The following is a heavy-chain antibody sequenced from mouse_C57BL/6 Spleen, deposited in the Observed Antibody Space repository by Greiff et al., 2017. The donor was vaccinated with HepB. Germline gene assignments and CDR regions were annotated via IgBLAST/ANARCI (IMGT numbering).Heavy chain of an antibody. J-gene: IGHJ4*01. V-gene: IGHV1-53*01. CDR3: ARSGTTVVATDYAMDY. D-gene: IGHD1-1*01. Sequence: QVQLQQPGTELVKPGASVKLSCKASGYTFTSYWMHWVKQRPGQGLEWIGNINPSNGGTNYNEKFKSKATLTVDKSSSTAYMQLRSLTSEDSAVYYCARSGTTVVATDYAMDYWGQGTSVTVSS. CDR2: INPSNGGT. CDR1: GYTFTSYW.